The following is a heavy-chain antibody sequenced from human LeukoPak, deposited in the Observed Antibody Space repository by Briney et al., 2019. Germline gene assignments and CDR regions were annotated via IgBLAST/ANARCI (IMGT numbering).Heavy chain of an antibody. Sequence: GGSLRLSCAASGFTFSSYEMNWVRQAPGKGLEWISYISSSSTIIKYADSVRGRFTISRDDARESLYLQMSSLRADDTAIYYCVASRNYVFAFDSWGQGTLVTVSS. CDR3: VASRNYVFAFDS. J-gene: IGHJ3*02. CDR1: GFTFSSYE. CDR2: ISSSSTII. D-gene: IGHD1-7*01. V-gene: IGHV3-48*03.